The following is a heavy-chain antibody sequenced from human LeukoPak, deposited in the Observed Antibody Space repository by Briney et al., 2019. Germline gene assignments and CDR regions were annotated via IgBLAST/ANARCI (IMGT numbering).Heavy chain of an antibody. D-gene: IGHD2-15*01. Sequence: ASVKVSCKASGGTFSSYAISWVRQAPGQGLEWMGGIIPIFGTANYAQKFQGRVTITADESTSTAYMELSSLRSEDTAVYYCARSLGYCSGGSCSGYYMDVWGKGTTVTISS. CDR2: IIPIFGTA. CDR3: ARSLGYCSGGSCSGYYMDV. CDR1: GGTFSSYA. V-gene: IGHV1-69*13. J-gene: IGHJ6*03.